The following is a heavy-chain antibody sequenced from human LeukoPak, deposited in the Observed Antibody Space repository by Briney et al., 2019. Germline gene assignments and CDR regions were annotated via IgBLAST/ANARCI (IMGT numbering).Heavy chain of an antibody. CDR1: GFTFSSYV. CDR3: AKDIMGWLDKMGNFGY. V-gene: IGHV3-30*18. D-gene: IGHD5-24*01. J-gene: IGHJ4*02. CDR2: IAYDGGER. Sequence: AGGSLRLSCAASGFTFSSYVMHWVRQAPGKGLEWVALIAYDGGERYYADSVKGRFTISRDNSKNTLYLQMNSLRAEDTAVYYCAKDIMGWLDKMGNFGYWGQGTLVTVSS.